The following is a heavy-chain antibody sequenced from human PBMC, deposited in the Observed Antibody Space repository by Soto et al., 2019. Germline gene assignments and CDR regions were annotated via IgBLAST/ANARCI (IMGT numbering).Heavy chain of an antibody. CDR3: ATSQKGYNWNYFDH. CDR2: VFHTGFT. CDR1: GGSVSGSYYY. V-gene: IGHV4-39*01. Sequence: TSETLSLTCAVSGGSVSGSYYYWAWLRQSPGKGPEWIGRVFHTGFTSYNPSLESRVSVSVDTSKSQFSLKLSAVTASDTAVYYCATSQKGYNWNYFDHWGQGALVTAPQ. D-gene: IGHD1-1*01. J-gene: IGHJ4*02.